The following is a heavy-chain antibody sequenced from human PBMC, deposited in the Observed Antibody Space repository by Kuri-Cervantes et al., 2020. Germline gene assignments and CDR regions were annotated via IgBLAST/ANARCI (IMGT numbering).Heavy chain of an antibody. CDR3: ARGGYSYGYYFDY. D-gene: IGHD5-18*01. CDR2: IYYSGST. V-gene: IGHV4-59*01. CDR1: GGSISSYY. Sequence: SETLSLTCTVSGGSISSYYWSWIRQPPGKGLEWIGYIYYSGSTNYNPSLKSRVTISVDTSKNQFSLKLSSVTAADTAVYYCARGGYSYGYYFDYRGQGTLVTVSS. J-gene: IGHJ4*02.